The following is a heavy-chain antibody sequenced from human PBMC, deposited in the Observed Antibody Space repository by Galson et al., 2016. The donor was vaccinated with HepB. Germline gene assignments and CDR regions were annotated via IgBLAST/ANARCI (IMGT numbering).Heavy chain of an antibody. CDR2: TYYRSKRSS. CDR1: GDSVSRNTAA. J-gene: IGHJ4*02. V-gene: IGHV6-1*01. D-gene: IGHD5-12*01. Sequence: CAISGDSVSRNTAAWNWIRQSPSRGLEWLGRTYYRSKRSSDYAVSMKSRITINADTSMNQFSLQLNSVTPEDTAVYYCASGTGAYVQWGQGTLVTVSS. CDR3: ASGTGAYVQ.